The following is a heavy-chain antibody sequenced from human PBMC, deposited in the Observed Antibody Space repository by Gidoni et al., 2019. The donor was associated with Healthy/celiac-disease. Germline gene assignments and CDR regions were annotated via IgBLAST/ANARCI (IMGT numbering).Heavy chain of an antibody. V-gene: IGHV3-30*04. D-gene: IGHD6-13*01. CDR1: GFIFSSYA. Sequence: QVQLVESGGGVVQPGRSLRLPCAASGFIFSSYAMHCVRQAPGKGLEWVAVISYDGSNKYYADSVKGRFTISRDNSKNTLYLQMNSLRAEDTAVYYVAAAGDYWGQGTLVTVSS. J-gene: IGHJ4*02. CDR3: AAAGDY. CDR2: ISYDGSNK.